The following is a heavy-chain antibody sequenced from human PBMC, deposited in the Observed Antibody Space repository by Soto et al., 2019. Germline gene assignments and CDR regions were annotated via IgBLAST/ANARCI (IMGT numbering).Heavy chain of an antibody. Sequence: ASVKVSCKASGYTFTVYYMHWVRQAPGQGLEWMGWINPKSGGTMYPQKFQGRVTMTWDTSISTAYMALTRLRSDDTAVYYCARDLAKGGGSAGFDYWGQGTLVTISS. D-gene: IGHD1-26*01. CDR2: INPKSGGT. CDR1: GYTFTVYY. J-gene: IGHJ4*02. V-gene: IGHV1-2*02. CDR3: ARDLAKGGGSAGFDY.